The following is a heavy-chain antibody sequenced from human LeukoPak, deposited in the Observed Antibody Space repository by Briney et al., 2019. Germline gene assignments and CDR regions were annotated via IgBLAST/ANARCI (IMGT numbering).Heavy chain of an antibody. Sequence: GALRLSCGASGFIFKNYWMNWVRQVPGKGLEWVSAISGSGGSTYYADSVKGRFTISRDNSKNTLYLQMNSLKTEDTAVYYCTRARDTAMVTSPVYFDYWGQGTLVTVSS. V-gene: IGHV3-23*01. CDR2: ISGSGGST. CDR3: TRARDTAMVTSPVYFDY. CDR1: GFIFKNYW. D-gene: IGHD5-18*01. J-gene: IGHJ4*02.